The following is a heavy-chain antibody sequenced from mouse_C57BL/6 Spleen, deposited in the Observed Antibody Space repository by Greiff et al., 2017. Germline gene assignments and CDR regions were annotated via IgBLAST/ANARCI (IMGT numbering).Heavy chain of an antibody. CDR1: GFAFSSSW. CDR2: IYPGDGDT. J-gene: IGHJ2*01. CDR3: AKEKTAQATGDY. V-gene: IGHV1-82*01. Sequence: VQLQQSGPELVKPGASVKISCKASGFAFSSSWMTWVKQRPGKGLVWIGRIYPGDGDTNYNGKFKGKATLTADKSSSSDYMQLSSLTSEESAVYICAKEKTAQATGDYWGQGTALTDSS. D-gene: IGHD3-2*02.